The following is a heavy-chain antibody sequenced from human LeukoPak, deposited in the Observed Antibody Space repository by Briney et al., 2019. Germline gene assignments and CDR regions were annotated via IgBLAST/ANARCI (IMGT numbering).Heavy chain of an antibody. D-gene: IGHD3-10*01. J-gene: IGHJ4*02. CDR3: ARAFYGSGSYFYYFDY. CDR2: INPSGGST. CDR1: GYTFTSYY. Sequence: ASVKVSCTAAGYTFTSYYMHWVRQAPGQGVEGMGIINPSGGSTSYAQKFQGRVTMTRDTSTSTVYMELSSLRSEDTAVYYCARAFYGSGSYFYYFDYWGQGTLVTVSS. V-gene: IGHV1-46*01.